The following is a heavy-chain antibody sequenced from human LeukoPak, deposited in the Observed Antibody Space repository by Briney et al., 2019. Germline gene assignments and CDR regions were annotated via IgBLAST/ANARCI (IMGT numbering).Heavy chain of an antibody. CDR2: IIPIFGTA. J-gene: IGHJ4*02. D-gene: IGHD6-6*01. CDR1: GGTFSSYA. V-gene: IGHV1-69*05. Sequence: SVKVSCKASGGTFSSYAISWVRQAPGQGLEWMGGIIPIFGTANYAQKFQGRVTITTDESTSTAYMELSSLRSEDTAVYYCVRVGGAARSYFDYWGQGTLVTVSS. CDR3: VRVGGAARSYFDY.